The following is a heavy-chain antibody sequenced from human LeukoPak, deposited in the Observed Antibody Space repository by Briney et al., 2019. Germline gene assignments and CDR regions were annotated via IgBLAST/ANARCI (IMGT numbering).Heavy chain of an antibody. V-gene: IGHV1-2*02. CDR3: ARAHYYGDYSNDY. Sequence: ASVTVSFKASGYTFTGYYIHWVRQAPGQGLEWMGWINPNSGGTNYAQKFQGRVTMTRDTSISTAYMELSRLRSDDTAMYYCARAHYYGDYSNDYWGQGTLVTVSS. J-gene: IGHJ4*02. CDR2: INPNSGGT. CDR1: GYTFTGYY. D-gene: IGHD4-17*01.